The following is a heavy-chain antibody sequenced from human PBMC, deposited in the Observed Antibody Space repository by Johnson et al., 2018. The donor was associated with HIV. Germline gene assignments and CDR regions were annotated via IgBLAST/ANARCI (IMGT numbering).Heavy chain of an antibody. D-gene: IGHD1-26*01. J-gene: IGHJ3*02. CDR2: ISGSGGST. CDR3: AKGRGSPPGAFDI. Sequence: VQLVESGGGVVRPGGSLRLSCAASGFTFSNYDMHWVRQATGKGLDWVSAISGSGGSTYYADSVKGRFTISRDNSKNTLYLQMNSLRAEDTAVYYCAKGRGSPPGAFDIWGQGTMVTVSS. CDR1: GFTFSNYD. V-gene: IGHV3-23*04.